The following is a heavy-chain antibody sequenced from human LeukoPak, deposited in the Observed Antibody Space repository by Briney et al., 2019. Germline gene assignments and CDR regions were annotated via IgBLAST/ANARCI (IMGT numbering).Heavy chain of an antibody. CDR2: IYHSGST. CDR1: GDCISSGYY. Sequence: SETLSLTCTVSGDCISSGYYWGWIRQPPGKGLEWIGSIYHSGSTYYNPSLKSRVTISVDSSKNQFSLRLSSVTGADTAVYYCARGFGELLYWGQGTLVTVSS. J-gene: IGHJ4*02. V-gene: IGHV4-38-2*02. D-gene: IGHD3-10*01. CDR3: ARGFGELLY.